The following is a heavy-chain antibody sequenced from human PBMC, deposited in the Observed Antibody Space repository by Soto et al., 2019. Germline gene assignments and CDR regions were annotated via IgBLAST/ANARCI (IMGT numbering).Heavy chain of an antibody. CDR3: ARVSGSYYYGMDV. V-gene: IGHV4-4*02. Sequence: QVQLQESGPGLVKPSGTLSLTCAVSGGSISSSSWWSWVRQPPGKGLEWIGEIYHSGSTNYNPSLTSRVTISVDTSKHQFSLKLSSVTAADTAVYYCARVSGSYYYGMDVWGQGTTVTVSS. CDR2: IYHSGST. D-gene: IGHD1-26*01. CDR1: GGSISSSSW. J-gene: IGHJ6*02.